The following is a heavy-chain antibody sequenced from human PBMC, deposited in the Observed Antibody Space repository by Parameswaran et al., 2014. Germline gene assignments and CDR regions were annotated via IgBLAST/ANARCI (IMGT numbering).Heavy chain of an antibody. D-gene: IGHD2-8*01. Sequence: WVRQAPGQGLEWMGWINPYNGGRNYAQKFQNWVTMTRDMSASTAYIYLSRLKSDDTAVYYCARGQLVHAMTHYYYGMDVWGQGTTVTVSS. CDR3: ARGQLVHAMTHYYYGMDV. V-gene: IGHV1-2*04. CDR2: INPYNGGR. J-gene: IGHJ6*02.